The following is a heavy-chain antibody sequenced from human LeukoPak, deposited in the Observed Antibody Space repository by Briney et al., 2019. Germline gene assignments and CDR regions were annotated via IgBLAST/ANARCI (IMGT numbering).Heavy chain of an antibody. CDR2: INHSGST. D-gene: IGHD6-13*01. V-gene: IGHV4-34*01. CDR1: GGSFSAYY. Sequence: SETLSLTCTVYGGSFSAYYCNWIRQPPGKGLEWIGEINHSGSTNYNPSLKSRVTISIDTSKNQFSLEMSSVTAADTAVYYCARGRGARSSRWYNWFDPWGQGTLVTVSS. CDR3: ARGRGARSSRWYNWFDP. J-gene: IGHJ5*02.